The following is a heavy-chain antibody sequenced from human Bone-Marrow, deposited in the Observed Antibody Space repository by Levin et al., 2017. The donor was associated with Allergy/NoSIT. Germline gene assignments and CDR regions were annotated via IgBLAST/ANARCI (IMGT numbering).Heavy chain of an antibody. CDR2: IIPSGDT. D-gene: IGHD3-9*01. J-gene: IGHJ4*01. Sequence: SETLSLTCAVDGASLSDAYWTWIRQSPGKEMEWIGEIIPSGDTNYNPSLKGRVTILGDTSKNQFSLKLQSVTAADTSIYYCARAREAGYYVDYWGQGTQVTVSS. V-gene: IGHV4-34*12. CDR3: ARAREAGYYVDY. CDR1: GASLSDAY.